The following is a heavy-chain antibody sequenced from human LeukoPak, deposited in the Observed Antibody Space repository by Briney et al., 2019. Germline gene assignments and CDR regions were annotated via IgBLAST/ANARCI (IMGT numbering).Heavy chain of an antibody. J-gene: IGHJ3*02. V-gene: IGHV3-30*03. CDR2: IPNDRRNN. Sequence: GRSLRLSCAASGFTFSSFGMHWLRQAPGKGLEWVAVIPNDRRNNYYADSEKGRFTISRDNSKNTLYLQMNSLRAEDTVVYYCARNELLGHAFDIWGQGTMVTVSS. CDR1: GFTFSSFG. D-gene: IGHD1-7*01. CDR3: ARNELLGHAFDI.